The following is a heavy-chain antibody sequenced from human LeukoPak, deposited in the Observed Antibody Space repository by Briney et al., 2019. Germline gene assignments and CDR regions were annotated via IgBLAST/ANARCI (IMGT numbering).Heavy chain of an antibody. Sequence: GASVKVSCKASGYTFTSYGISWVRQAPGQGLEWMGWISAYNGDTNYAQKFQGRVTMTTDTSTSTGYMELRSLRSDDTAVYYCARGPELERFDYWGQGTLVTVSS. D-gene: IGHD1-1*01. CDR1: GYTFTSYG. CDR2: ISAYNGDT. V-gene: IGHV1-18*01. CDR3: ARGPELERFDY. J-gene: IGHJ4*02.